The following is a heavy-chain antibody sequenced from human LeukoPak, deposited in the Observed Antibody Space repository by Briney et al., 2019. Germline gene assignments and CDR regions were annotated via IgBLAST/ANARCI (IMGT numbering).Heavy chain of an antibody. J-gene: IGHJ4*02. CDR1: GFTFSRNS. CDR3: ARGGSGSCYNLFID. V-gene: IGHV3-48*01. CDR2: ISSSGSTI. D-gene: IGHD3-10*01. Sequence: GGSLRLSCAASGFTFSRNSMIWVRQAPGKGLEWLSSISSSGSTIYFADSVKGRFTISRDNAKNSLYLQMNSLRAEDTAVYYCARGGSGSCYNLFIDWGQGTLVTVSS.